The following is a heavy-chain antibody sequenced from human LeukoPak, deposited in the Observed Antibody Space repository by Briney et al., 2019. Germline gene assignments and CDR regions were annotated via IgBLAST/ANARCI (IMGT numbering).Heavy chain of an antibody. V-gene: IGHV3-21*01. D-gene: IGHD2-8*02. CDR3: ATYRQVLLPFES. CDR2: ISSSSSYI. CDR1: GFTFSSYW. Sequence: PGGSLRLSCVASGFTFSSYWMSWVRQAPGKGLEWVSSISSSSSYIYYADSVKGRFTISRDNAKNSLYLQMNSLRAEDTAVYYCATYRQVLLPFESWGQGTLVTVSS. J-gene: IGHJ4*02.